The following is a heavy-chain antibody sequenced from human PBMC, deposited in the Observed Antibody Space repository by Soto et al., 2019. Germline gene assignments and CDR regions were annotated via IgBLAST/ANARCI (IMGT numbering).Heavy chain of an antibody. CDR3: ASDSRGYCSGGSCYVFPS. J-gene: IGHJ5*02. CDR2: IIPIFGTA. Sequence: QVQLVQSGAEVKKPGSSVKVSCKASGGTFSSYAISWVRQAPGQGLEWMGGIIPIFGTANYAQKFQGRVTITADKSTSTAYMELSSLRSEDTAVYFCASDSRGYCSGGSCYVFPSWGQGTLVTVSS. V-gene: IGHV1-69*06. CDR1: GGTFSSYA. D-gene: IGHD2-15*01.